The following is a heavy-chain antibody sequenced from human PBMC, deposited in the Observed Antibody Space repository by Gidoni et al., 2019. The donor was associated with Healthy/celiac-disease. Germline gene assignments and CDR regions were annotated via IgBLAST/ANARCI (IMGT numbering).Heavy chain of an antibody. CDR1: GGSFSGYY. J-gene: IGHJ5*02. CDR3: ARGEGIAAAGQGWFDP. CDR2: INHSGST. V-gene: IGHV4-34*01. Sequence: QVQLQQWGAGLLKPSETLSLTCAVSGGSFSGYYWSWIRQPPGKGLEWIGEINHSGSTNYNPSLKSRVTISVDTSKNQFSLKLSSVTAADTAVYYCARGEGIAAAGQGWFDPWGQGTLVTVSS. D-gene: IGHD6-13*01.